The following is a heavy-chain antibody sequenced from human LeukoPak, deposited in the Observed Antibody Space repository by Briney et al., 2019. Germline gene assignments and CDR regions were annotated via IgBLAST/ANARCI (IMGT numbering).Heavy chain of an antibody. V-gene: IGHV3-23*01. CDR2: ISSPGGST. Sequence: GGSLRLSCAASGFTFSNYAMSWVRQAPGKGLEWVSLISSPGGSTYYADSVKGRFTISRDNSKNTLFLQMDSLRAEDTAVYYCANDRYCGGISCYRAAYDYWGQGTLVIVSS. CDR3: ANDRYCGGISCYRAAYDY. D-gene: IGHD2-21*01. CDR1: GFTFSNYA. J-gene: IGHJ4*02.